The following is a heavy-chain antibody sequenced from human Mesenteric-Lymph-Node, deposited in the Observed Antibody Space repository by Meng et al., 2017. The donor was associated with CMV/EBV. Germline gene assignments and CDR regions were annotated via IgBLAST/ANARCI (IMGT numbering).Heavy chain of an antibody. Sequence: SETLSLTCTVSGGSISSSSYYWGWIRQPPGKGLEWIGSVHNNGGTYYKSSLRSRVSISIDTSKNLFSLKLISVTAADTAVYYCVRGCTSTSCYRGNWLDPWGQGTLVTVSS. D-gene: IGHD2-2*02. J-gene: IGHJ5*02. CDR3: VRGCTSTSCYRGNWLDP. CDR2: VHNNGGT. CDR1: GGSISSSSYY. V-gene: IGHV4-39*07.